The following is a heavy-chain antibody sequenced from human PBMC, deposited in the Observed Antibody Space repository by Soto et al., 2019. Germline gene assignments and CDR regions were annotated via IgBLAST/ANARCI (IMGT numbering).Heavy chain of an antibody. CDR2: IYYSGST. Sequence: SETLSLTCTVSGGSISSYYWSWIRQPPGKGLEWIGYIYYSGSTNYNPSLKSRVTISVDTSRNQFSLRLSSVTAADTAVYYCARVLYYDFWSGYYGPTWSAPWAQGTLVTVPS. CDR3: ARVLYYDFWSGYYGPTWSAP. CDR1: GGSISSYY. J-gene: IGHJ5*02. V-gene: IGHV4-59*01. D-gene: IGHD3-3*01.